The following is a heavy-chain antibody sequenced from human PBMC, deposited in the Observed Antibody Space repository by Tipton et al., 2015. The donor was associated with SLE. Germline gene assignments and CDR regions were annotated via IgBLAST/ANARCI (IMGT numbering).Heavy chain of an antibody. CDR2: INHSGGT. V-gene: IGHV4-34*01. D-gene: IGHD2-15*01. Sequence: TLSLTCAVYGGSFSGYYWSWIRQPPGKGLEWIGEINHSGGTNYNPSLKSRVTISVDTSKNQFSLKLSSVTAADTAVYYCARLVVVAATLLDYWGQGTLVTVSS. CDR3: ARLVVVAATLLDY. J-gene: IGHJ4*02. CDR1: GGSFSGYY.